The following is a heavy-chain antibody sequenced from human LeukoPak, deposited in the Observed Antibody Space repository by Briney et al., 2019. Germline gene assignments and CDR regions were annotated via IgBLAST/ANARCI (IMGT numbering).Heavy chain of an antibody. CDR3: AREVQFRADYTDYFDY. J-gene: IGHJ4*02. V-gene: IGHV3-48*03. CDR2: ISSSGNAI. D-gene: IGHD2-2*02. Sequence: QPGGSLRLSCGASGFTFSSYEMSWVRQAPGKGLEWVSYISSSGNAIYYADSVKGRFTSSRDNAKNSLYLQLNSLRAEDTAVYYCAREVQFRADYTDYFDYWGQGTLVTVSS. CDR1: GFTFSSYE.